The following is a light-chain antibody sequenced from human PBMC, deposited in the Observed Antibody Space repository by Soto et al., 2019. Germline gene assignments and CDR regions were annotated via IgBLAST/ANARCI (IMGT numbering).Light chain of an antibody. V-gene: IGLV2-14*01. Sequence: QPCLTLPACVSLSPRQTITMSCTGTSSDIGAYKYVSWYQQHPGRAPKRMMYEVIHRPSGVSSRFSGSKSGKTASLSISGLQADDEADYYCSSYTSSRTLVFGGGTKVTVL. J-gene: IGLJ2*01. CDR1: SSDIGAYKY. CDR3: SSYTSSRTLV. CDR2: EVI.